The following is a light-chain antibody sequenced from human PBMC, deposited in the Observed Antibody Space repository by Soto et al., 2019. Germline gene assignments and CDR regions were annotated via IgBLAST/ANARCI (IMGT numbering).Light chain of an antibody. Sequence: QSVLTQPPSASGTPGQRVTISCSGSSSNVGSNTVSWYQQLPGTAPKVLIYSDDQRPSGVPDRFSGSRSGSSASLAISGLQSGDEADYHCYSYAGPNIVDVFGGGTKLTVL. CDR3: YSYAGPNIVDV. CDR1: SSNVGSNT. V-gene: IGLV1-44*01. CDR2: SDD. J-gene: IGLJ3*02.